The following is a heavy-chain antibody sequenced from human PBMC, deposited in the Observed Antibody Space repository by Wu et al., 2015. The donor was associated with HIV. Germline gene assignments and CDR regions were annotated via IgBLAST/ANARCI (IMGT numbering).Heavy chain of an antibody. CDR3: ARLQSLSGLYSNADY. D-gene: IGHD1-26*01. CDR2: INPNRGGT. J-gene: IGHJ4*02. V-gene: IGHV1-2*02. Sequence: SGAEMKKPGASVKVSCKASGYTFTNYDINWVRLAPGQGLEWMGWINPNRGGTKYAQKFRDRVTMTRDTAVSTAYMELNSLRSDDTAVYYCARLQSLSGLYSNADYWGQGTLVTVSS. CDR1: GYTFTNYD.